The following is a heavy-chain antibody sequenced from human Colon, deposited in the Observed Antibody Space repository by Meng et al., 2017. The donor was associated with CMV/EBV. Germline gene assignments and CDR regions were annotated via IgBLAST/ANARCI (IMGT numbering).Heavy chain of an antibody. D-gene: IGHD1-26*01. J-gene: IGHJ5*02. Sequence: YTFTTYDINWVRQATGQGLEWMGWMNPNSGNTGYAQKFQGRVTMTRNTSISTAYMELSSLRSEDTAVYYCARDPSGGGSYPSGWFDPWGQGTLVTVSS. V-gene: IGHV1-8*01. CDR2: MNPNSGNT. CDR1: YTFTTYD. CDR3: ARDPSGGGSYPSGWFDP.